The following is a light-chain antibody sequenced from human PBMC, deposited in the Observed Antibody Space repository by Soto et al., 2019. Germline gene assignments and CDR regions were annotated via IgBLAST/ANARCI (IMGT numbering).Light chain of an antibody. CDR3: DAWDASLSGVV. CDR1: SSTIGSNY. Sequence: QSVLTQPPSASGTPGQRVTISCSGSSSTIGSNYVYWYQQLPGTAPQLLIYSNNQRPSGVPDRFSGSKSGTAASLAISGLRAEDEADYYCDAWDASLSGVVFGGGTKLTVL. J-gene: IGLJ2*01. V-gene: IGLV1-47*02. CDR2: SNN.